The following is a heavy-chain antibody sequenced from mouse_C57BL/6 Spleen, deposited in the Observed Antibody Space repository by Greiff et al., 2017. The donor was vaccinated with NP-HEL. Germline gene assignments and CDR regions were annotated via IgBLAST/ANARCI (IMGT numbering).Heavy chain of an antibody. CDR1: GYTFTDYY. CDR3: ASSIYDGYYDAMDY. Sequence: EVQLQQSGPELVKPGASVKISCKASGYTFTDYYMNWVKQSHGKSLEWIGDLNPNNGGTSYNQKLKGKATLTVDKSSSTAYMERRSLTSEDSAVYYCASSIYDGYYDAMDYWGQGTSVTVSS. D-gene: IGHD2-3*01. J-gene: IGHJ4*01. V-gene: IGHV1-26*01. CDR2: LNPNNGGT.